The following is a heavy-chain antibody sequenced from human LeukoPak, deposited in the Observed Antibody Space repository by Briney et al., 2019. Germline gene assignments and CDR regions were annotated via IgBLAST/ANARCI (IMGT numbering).Heavy chain of an antibody. Sequence: GGSLRLSCAASGFTFSGYEMNWVRQAPGEGLEWVSYISSSASTIYYADSVKGRFTISRDNAKNSLYLQMDSLRVEDTAVYYCARRWGHFDYWGQGTLVTVSP. CDR1: GFTFSGYE. D-gene: IGHD7-27*01. V-gene: IGHV3-48*03. CDR2: ISSSASTI. J-gene: IGHJ4*02. CDR3: ARRWGHFDY.